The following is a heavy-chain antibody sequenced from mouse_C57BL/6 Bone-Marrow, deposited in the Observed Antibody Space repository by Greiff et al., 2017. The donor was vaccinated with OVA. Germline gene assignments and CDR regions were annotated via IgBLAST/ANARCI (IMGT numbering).Heavy chain of an antibody. CDR2: ISNGGGST. CDR1: GFTFSDYY. CDR3: ARHGYYFDY. J-gene: IGHJ2*01. V-gene: IGHV5-12*01. Sequence: EVQRVESGGGLVQPGGSLKLSCAASGFTFSDYYMYWVRQTPKKRLEWVAYISNGGGSTYYPDTVKGRFTISRDNAKNTLYLQMSRLKSEDTAMYYCARHGYYFDYWGQGTTLTVSS.